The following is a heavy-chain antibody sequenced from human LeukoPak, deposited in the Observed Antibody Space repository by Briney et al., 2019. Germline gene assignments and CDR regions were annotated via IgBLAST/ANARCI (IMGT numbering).Heavy chain of an antibody. CDR1: GGSISSGSYY. V-gene: IGHV4-61*01. CDR2: IYYSGST. CDR3: ARDPRGGDYYYYGMDV. D-gene: IGHD3-10*01. J-gene: IGHJ6*04. Sequence: PSETLSLTCTVSGGSISSGSYYWGWVRQPPGKGLEWIGYIYYSGSTNYNPSLKSRVTISVDTSKNQFSLKLSSVTAADTAVYYCARDPRGGDYYYYGMDVWGKGTTVTVSS.